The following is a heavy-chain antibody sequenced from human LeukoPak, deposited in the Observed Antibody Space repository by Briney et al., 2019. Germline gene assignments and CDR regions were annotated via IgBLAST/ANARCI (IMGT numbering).Heavy chain of an antibody. CDR1: GFTFSSYA. Sequence: GGSLRLSCAASGFTFSSYAMSWVRQAPGKGLEGVAAISGSGGSTYYADSVKGRFTISRDNSKNTLYLQMNSLRAEDTAVYYCATSSSSWRVKGLDYWGQGTLVTVSS. J-gene: IGHJ4*02. CDR2: ISGSGGST. CDR3: ATSSSSWRVKGLDY. D-gene: IGHD6-6*01. V-gene: IGHV3-23*01.